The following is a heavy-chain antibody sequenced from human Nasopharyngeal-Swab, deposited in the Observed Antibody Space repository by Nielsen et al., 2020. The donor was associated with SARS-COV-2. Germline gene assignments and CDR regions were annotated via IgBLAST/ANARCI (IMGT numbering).Heavy chain of an antibody. J-gene: IGHJ6*02. CDR2: INTNTGNP. CDR1: GYTFTSYA. Sequence: ASVKVSCKASGYTFTSYAMNWARQAPGQGLEWMGWINTNTGNPTYAQGFTGRFVFSLDTSVSTAYLQISSLKAEDTAVYYCARDTRSSWYYYYGMDVWGQGTTVTVSS. V-gene: IGHV7-4-1*02. D-gene: IGHD6-13*01. CDR3: ARDTRSSWYYYYGMDV.